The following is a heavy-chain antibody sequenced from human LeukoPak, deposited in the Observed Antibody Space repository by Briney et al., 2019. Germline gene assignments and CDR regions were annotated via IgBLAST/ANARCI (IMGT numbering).Heavy chain of an antibody. CDR3: AKDSPITMVRGDFDY. Sequence: GGSLRLSCAASGFTFSNYAMSWVRQAPGKGLEWVSTINDRGIATYYADSVKGRFTISRDNSKNTLYLQMNSLRAEDTAVYYCAKDSPITMVRGDFDYWGQGTLVTVSS. CDR1: GFTFSNYA. D-gene: IGHD3-10*01. V-gene: IGHV3-23*01. J-gene: IGHJ4*02. CDR2: INDRGIAT.